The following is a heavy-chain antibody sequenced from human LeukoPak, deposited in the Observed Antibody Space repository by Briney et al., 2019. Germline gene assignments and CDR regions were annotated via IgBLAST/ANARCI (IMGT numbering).Heavy chain of an antibody. Sequence: GGSLRLSCAASGFTLSTFDMNWVRQAPGKGLEWVSSISTSSRYIYYRDSVKGRFTISRDDAKNSLYLQMNSLRVEDTAVYYCARADCSGSTCYLRRSWFDPWGQATLVTVSS. J-gene: IGHJ5*02. CDR2: ISTSSRYI. CDR3: ARADCSGSTCYLRRSWFDP. D-gene: IGHD2-2*01. V-gene: IGHV3-21*01. CDR1: GFTLSTFD.